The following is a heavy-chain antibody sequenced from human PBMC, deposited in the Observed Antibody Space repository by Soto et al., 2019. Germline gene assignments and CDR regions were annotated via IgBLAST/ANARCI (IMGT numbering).Heavy chain of an antibody. V-gene: IGHV1-69*01. D-gene: IGHD3-22*01. J-gene: IGHJ4*02. CDR3: ARGESSATGDD. CDR2: TIPILGTP. CDR1: GGTLSSSA. Sequence: QVQLVQSGPEVKKPGSSVKVSCKASGGTLSSSAVSWVRQAPGQGLEWMGGTIPILGTPTYAQTFQGRLSITADESTYIAYMELNSLTSEDTAVYYCARGESSATGDDWGQGTRVTVSS.